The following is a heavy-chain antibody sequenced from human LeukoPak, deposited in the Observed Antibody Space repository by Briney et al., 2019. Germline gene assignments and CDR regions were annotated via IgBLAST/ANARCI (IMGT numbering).Heavy chain of an antibody. J-gene: IGHJ5*02. CDR1: GSTFSSYW. V-gene: IGHV3-7*01. Sequence: GGSLRLSCAASGSTFSSYWMSWVRQAPGKGLEWVANIKQDGSEKYYVDSVKGRFTISRDNAENSLYLQMNSLRAEDTAVYYCARDLGYGWFDPWGQGTLVTVSS. CDR2: IKQDGSEK. D-gene: IGHD5-12*01. CDR3: ARDLGYGWFDP.